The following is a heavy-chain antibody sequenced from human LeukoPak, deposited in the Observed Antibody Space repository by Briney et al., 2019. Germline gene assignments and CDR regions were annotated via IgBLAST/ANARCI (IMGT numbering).Heavy chain of an antibody. D-gene: IGHD6-19*01. V-gene: IGHV3-43*02. Sequence: PGGSLRLSCAASGFTFNTYSMNWVRQAPGKGLEWVSLISGDDGSTYYADSVKGRFTISRDNSKNSLYLQMNSLRTEDTALYYCAKVQNRDSSFRTYYYYYMDVWGKGTTVTVSS. J-gene: IGHJ6*03. CDR3: AKVQNRDSSFRTYYYYYMDV. CDR2: ISGDDGST. CDR1: GFTFNTYS.